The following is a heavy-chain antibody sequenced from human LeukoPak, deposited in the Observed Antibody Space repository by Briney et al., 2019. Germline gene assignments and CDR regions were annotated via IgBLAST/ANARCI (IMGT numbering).Heavy chain of an antibody. V-gene: IGHV4-4*02. J-gene: IGHJ4*02. CDR1: GGSISSNNW. CDR3: ARGGGWHARNDY. D-gene: IGHD2-15*01. Sequence: NPSGTLSLTCAVSGGSISSNNWWSWVRQPPGKGLEWIGEISHSGNSNYNPSLKSRVTISVDKSNNESSLKLSSVTAADTAVYYCARGGGWHARNDYWGQGTLVTVSS. CDR2: ISHSGNS.